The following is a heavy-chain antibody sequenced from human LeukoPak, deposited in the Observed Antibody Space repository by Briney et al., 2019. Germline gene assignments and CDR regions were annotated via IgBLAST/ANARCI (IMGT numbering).Heavy chain of an antibody. CDR2: IYSGGTT. CDR3: AGRYDSSGYPLH. V-gene: IGHV3-53*01. D-gene: IGHD3-22*01. J-gene: IGHJ4*02. Sequence: GGSLRLSCAASGITVGANFMTWVRQAPGKGLEWVSVIYSGGTTYYADSIKGRFTISRDNSKNTLYLQMNSLRAEDTAVYYCAGRYDSSGYPLHWGQGTLVTVSS. CDR1: GITVGANF.